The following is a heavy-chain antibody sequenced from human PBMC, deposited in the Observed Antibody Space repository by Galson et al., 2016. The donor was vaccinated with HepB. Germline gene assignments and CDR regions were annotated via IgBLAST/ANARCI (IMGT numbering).Heavy chain of an antibody. CDR1: GYTFTGYY. D-gene: IGHD6-19*01. Sequence: SVKVSCKASGYTFTGYYMHWVRQAPGQGLEWMGWINPNSGDTNYAQKFQGWVTMTTDTSISTAYMELSRLGSNDPAVYHCARNAGVYRGGWDPGWYYCMDVWGRGTTVTVSS. CDR2: INPNSGDT. J-gene: IGHJ6*03. V-gene: IGHV1-2*04. CDR3: ARNAGVYRGGWDPGWYYCMDV.